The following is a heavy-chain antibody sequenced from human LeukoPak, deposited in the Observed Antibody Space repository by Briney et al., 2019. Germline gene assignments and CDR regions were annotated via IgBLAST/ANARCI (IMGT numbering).Heavy chain of an antibody. J-gene: IGHJ4*02. D-gene: IGHD6-19*01. Sequence: PGGSLRLSCAASGFTFSSYAMSWVRQAPGKGLEWVSAISGSGGSTYYADSVKGRFTISRDNSKNTLYLQMNSLRAEDTAVYYCAKDIRSGWSPYYFDYWGKGNLVTVSS. V-gene: IGHV3-23*01. CDR2: ISGSGGST. CDR3: AKDIRSGWSPYYFDY. CDR1: GFTFSSYA.